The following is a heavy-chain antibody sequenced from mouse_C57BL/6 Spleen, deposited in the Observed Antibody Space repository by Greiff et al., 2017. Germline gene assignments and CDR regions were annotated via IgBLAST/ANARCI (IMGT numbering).Heavy chain of an antibody. D-gene: IGHD1-1*01. CDR3: AKRDYGSSSNYAMDY. CDR2: IDPNSGGT. CDR1: GYTFTSYW. Sequence: VKLQQPGAELVKPGASVKLSCKASGYTFTSYWMHWVKQRPGRGLEWIGRIDPNSGGTKYNEKFKSKATLTVDKPSSTAYMQLSSLTSEDSAVYYCAKRDYGSSSNYAMDYWGQGTSVTVSS. V-gene: IGHV1-72*01. J-gene: IGHJ4*01.